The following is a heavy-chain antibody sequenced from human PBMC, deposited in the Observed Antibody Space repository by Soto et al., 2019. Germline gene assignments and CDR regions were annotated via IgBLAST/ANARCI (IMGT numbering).Heavy chain of an antibody. J-gene: IGHJ6*02. V-gene: IGHV5-51*01. CDR1: GYSFTSYW. CDR2: IYPGDSDT. Sequence: GEALKISCKGSGYSFTSYWIGWVRQMPGKGLEWMGNIYPGDSDTRYSPSFQGQVTISADKSISTAYLQWSSLKASDTAMYYCARTAAAGKYYYGMDGWGQGTTVTVSS. D-gene: IGHD6-13*01. CDR3: ARTAAAGKYYYGMDG.